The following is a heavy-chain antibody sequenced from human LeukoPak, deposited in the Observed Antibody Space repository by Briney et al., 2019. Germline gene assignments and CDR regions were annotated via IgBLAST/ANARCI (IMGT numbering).Heavy chain of an antibody. V-gene: IGHV1-69*06. CDR2: IIPIFGTA. CDR3: ARVAPHYDILTGYPSYYFDY. CDR1: GSTFSSYA. D-gene: IGHD3-9*01. Sequence: SVKVSCKASGSTFSSYAISWVRQAPGQGLEWMGGIIPIFGTANYAQKFQGRVTITADKSTSTAYMELSSLRSEDTAVYYCARVAPHYDILTGYPSYYFDYWGQGTLVTVSS. J-gene: IGHJ4*02.